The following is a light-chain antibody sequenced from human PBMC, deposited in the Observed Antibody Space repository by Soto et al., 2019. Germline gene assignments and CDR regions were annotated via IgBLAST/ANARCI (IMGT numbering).Light chain of an antibody. CDR3: QQSYSTPRT. Sequence: EIQRTHSPSSLSASVGDRVTISFRASQGIGNALGWYQQKPGKAPKLLIYAASSLQSGVPSRFSGSGSGTDFTLTISSLQPEDFATYYCQQSYSTPRTFGQGTKVDIK. CDR1: QGIGNA. J-gene: IGKJ1*01. CDR2: AAS. V-gene: IGKV1-39*01.